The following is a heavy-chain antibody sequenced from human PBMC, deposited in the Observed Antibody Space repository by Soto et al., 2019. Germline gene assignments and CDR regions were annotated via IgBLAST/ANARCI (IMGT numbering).Heavy chain of an antibody. J-gene: IGHJ4*02. CDR3: ARFIIVGSSGYEYYFDY. D-gene: IGHD3-22*01. CDR2: IYYSGSA. Sequence: SETLSLTCTVSGGSISNSSYYLSWIRPPPGKGLEWIGSIYYSGSAYYNPSLKSRVTISVDTSNNQFSLKLSSVTAADTAVYYCARFIIVGSSGYEYYFDYWGQGTLVTVSS. CDR1: GGSISNSSYY. V-gene: IGHV4-39*01.